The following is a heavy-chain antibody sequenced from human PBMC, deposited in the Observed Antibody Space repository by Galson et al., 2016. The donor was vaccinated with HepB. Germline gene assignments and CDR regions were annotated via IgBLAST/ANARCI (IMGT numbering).Heavy chain of an antibody. CDR3: AKRHEYCPPVGCSVDY. Sequence: SLRLSCAASGFTFSNRGMHWVRQAPGKGLEWVAADSMDGRRKFYADSVKGRFTISRDNSNNMLFLHMNSLRADDTAVYYCAKRHEYCPPVGCSVDYWGQGTLVSVSS. CDR1: GFTFSNRG. V-gene: IGHV3-30*18. D-gene: IGHD2/OR15-2a*01. CDR2: DSMDGRRK. J-gene: IGHJ4*02.